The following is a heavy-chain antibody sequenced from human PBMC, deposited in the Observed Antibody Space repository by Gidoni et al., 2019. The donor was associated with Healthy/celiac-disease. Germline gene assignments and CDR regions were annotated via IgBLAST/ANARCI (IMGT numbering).Heavy chain of an antibody. CDR3: AKGSIDSGYDNWFDP. CDR2: ISWNSGSI. J-gene: IGHJ5*02. D-gene: IGHD5-12*01. Sequence: EVQLVESGGGLVQPGRSLRLSCAASGFTFLDYAMHWVRQAPGQGLEWGSGISWNSGSIGYADSVKGRFTISRDNAKNSLYLQMNSLRAEDTALYYCAKGSIDSGYDNWFDPWGQGTLVTVSS. V-gene: IGHV3-9*01. CDR1: GFTFLDYA.